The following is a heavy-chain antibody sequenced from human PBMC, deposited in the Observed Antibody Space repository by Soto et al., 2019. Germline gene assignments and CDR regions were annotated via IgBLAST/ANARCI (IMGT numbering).Heavy chain of an antibody. Sequence: GASVKVSCKASWYTFTGYYIHWVRQAPGQGLEWRGWINPNSGGTNYAQKFQGWVTMTRDTSISTAYMELSRLRSDDTAVYYCARGPDDILTRYGMDVWGQGTTVTVSS. CDR1: WYTFTGYY. CDR3: ARGPDDILTRYGMDV. CDR2: INPNSGGT. J-gene: IGHJ6*02. D-gene: IGHD3-9*01. V-gene: IGHV1-2*04.